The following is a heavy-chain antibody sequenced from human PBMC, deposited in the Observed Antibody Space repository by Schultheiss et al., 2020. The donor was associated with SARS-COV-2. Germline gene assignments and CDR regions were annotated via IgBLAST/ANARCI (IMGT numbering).Heavy chain of an antibody. CDR2: IWYDGSNK. D-gene: IGHD7-27*01. CDR1: GFTFSSYG. V-gene: IGHV3-33*01. J-gene: IGHJ3*02. CDR3: ARDLGDAFDI. Sequence: GESLKISCAASGFTFSSYGMHWVRQAPGKGLEWVAVIWYDGSNKYYADSVKGRITISRDNAKNTLYLQMNSLRAEDTAVYYCARDLGDAFDIWGQGTMVTVSS.